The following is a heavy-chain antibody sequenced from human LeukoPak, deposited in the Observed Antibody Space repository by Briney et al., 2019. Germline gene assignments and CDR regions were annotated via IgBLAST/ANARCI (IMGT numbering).Heavy chain of an antibody. CDR2: ISTSSSYI. D-gene: IGHD1-20*01. V-gene: IGHV3-21*01. CDR1: GFNLRAYT. Sequence: GGSLRLSCAASGFNLRAYTMNWVRQAPGKGLEWVSSISTSSSYIYYADSVKGRFTTSRDNAENSLYLQMHSLRVEDTALYYCARDDNWNDKPFDFWGQGTLGTVSS. CDR3: ARDDNWNDKPFDF. J-gene: IGHJ4*02.